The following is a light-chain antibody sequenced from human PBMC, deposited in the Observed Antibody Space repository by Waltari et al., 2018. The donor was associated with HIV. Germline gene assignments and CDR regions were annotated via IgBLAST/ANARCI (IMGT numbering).Light chain of an antibody. V-gene: IGLV1-51*01. Sequence: VLTQPPSVSAAPGQKVTISCSGSNSNIGNELVSWYQQLPGTAPKLLISDNHERPSGIPNRFSGSKSGTSATLDITGLQTGDEADYYCGTWDSSLRVYVFGTGTKVTVL. CDR1: NSNIGNEL. J-gene: IGLJ1*01. CDR2: DNH. CDR3: GTWDSSLRVYV.